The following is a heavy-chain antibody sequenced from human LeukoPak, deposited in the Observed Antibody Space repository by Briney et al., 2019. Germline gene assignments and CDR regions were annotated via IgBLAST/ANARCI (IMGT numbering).Heavy chain of an antibody. V-gene: IGHV3-43*02. CDR2: ISGDGNST. CDR3: ATNFGAYYYDNSGYYDC. CDR1: GFTFDDYA. D-gene: IGHD3-22*01. Sequence: GGSKRLSCAASGFTFDDYAMHWVRQAPGKGLEWVSLISGDGNSTYYAGSVKGRFTISRDNSKNSLYLQMNSLRTEDTAFYYCATNFGAYYYDNSGYYDCWGHGILVSVSS. J-gene: IGHJ4*03.